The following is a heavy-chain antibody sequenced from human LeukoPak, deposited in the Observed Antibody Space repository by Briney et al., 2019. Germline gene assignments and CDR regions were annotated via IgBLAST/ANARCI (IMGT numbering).Heavy chain of an antibody. CDR3: TTEDRYGSGTYYLSY. J-gene: IGHJ4*02. D-gene: IGHD3-10*01. Sequence: GASVTVTCKASGYTFTGYYIHWVRQAPGQGLEWMGWIYPYSGDTNYAQNFQGRVTMTRDTSISTAYMELSSLKSDDTAVYYCTTEDRYGSGTYYLSYWGQGTLLTVSS. CDR2: IYPYSGDT. V-gene: IGHV1-2*02. CDR1: GYTFTGYY.